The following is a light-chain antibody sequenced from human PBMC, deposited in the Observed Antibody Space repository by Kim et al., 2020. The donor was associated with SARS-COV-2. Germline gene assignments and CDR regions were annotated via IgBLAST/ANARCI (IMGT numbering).Light chain of an antibody. CDR1: QSNSMW. V-gene: IGKV1-5*03. Sequence: SILSASVGDRVIITGRASQSNSMWLAWYQQKPGKAPKRLISKASSLQSGVPSRFSGSGSGTEFTLTISSLQPDDFGTYYCQQYDNYFGQGTKLEI. CDR2: KAS. J-gene: IGKJ2*01. CDR3: QQYDNY.